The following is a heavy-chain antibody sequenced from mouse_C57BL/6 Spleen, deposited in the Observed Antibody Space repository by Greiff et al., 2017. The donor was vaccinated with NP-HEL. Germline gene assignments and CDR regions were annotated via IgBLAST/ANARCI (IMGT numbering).Heavy chain of an antibody. CDR1: GYTFTDYE. Sequence: VQRVESGAELVRPGASVTLSCKASGYTFTDYEMHWVKQTPVHGLEWIGAIDPETGGTAYNQKFKGKAILTADKSSSTAYMELRSLTSEDSAVDYCTRWGTSVGASYYFDYWGQGTTLTVSS. CDR3: TRWGTSVGASYYFDY. V-gene: IGHV1-15*01. CDR2: IDPETGGT. J-gene: IGHJ2*01. D-gene: IGHD1-1*01.